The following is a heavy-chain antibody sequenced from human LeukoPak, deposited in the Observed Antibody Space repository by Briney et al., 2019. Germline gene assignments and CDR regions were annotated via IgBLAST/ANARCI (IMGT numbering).Heavy chain of an antibody. CDR1: GYTLTELS. J-gene: IGHJ3*02. Sequence: ASAKVSRKVSGYTLTELSMHWVRQAPGKRLERMGGFDSEDGETSYVQKFQGRFTMTEDTSTDTAYMELSSLRSEDTAVYYCANDRDAFDXXXQXTXXXVSS. V-gene: IGHV1-24*01. CDR3: ANDRDAFDX. CDR2: FDSEDGET.